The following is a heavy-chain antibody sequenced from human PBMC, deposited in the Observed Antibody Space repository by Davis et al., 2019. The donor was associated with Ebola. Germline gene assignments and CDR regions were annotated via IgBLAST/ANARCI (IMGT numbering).Heavy chain of an antibody. J-gene: IGHJ4*02. CDR1: GGSISSHY. D-gene: IGHD3-16*01. CDR2: INYSGRT. V-gene: IGHV4-59*11. Sequence: MPSETLSLTCTASGGSISSHYLSWVRQPPGKGLEWIADINYSGRTNYNPSLASRVTISIATSRNQFSLNLRSVTAADTAVYYCARVGGDGSSHLEGLDSWGQGTLVTVSS. CDR3: ARVGGDGSSHLEGLDS.